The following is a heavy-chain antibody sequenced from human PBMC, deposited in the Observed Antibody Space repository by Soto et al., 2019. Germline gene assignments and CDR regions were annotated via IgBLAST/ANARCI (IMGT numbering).Heavy chain of an antibody. CDR1: GGSISSSSYY. Sequence: SETLSLTCTVSGGSISSSSYYWGWIRQPPGKGLEWIGSIYYSGSTYYNPSLKSRVTISVDTSKNQFSLKLSSVTAADTAVYYCAVLNDSSGYYNFPFAYWGQGSLVTVSS. J-gene: IGHJ4*02. D-gene: IGHD3-22*01. V-gene: IGHV4-39*01. CDR2: IYYSGST. CDR3: AVLNDSSGYYNFPFAY.